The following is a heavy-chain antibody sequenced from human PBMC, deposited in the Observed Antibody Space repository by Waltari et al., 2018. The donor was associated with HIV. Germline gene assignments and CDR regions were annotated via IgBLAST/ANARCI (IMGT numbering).Heavy chain of an antibody. V-gene: IGHV4-34*01. CDR1: GASLSSYS. J-gene: IGHJ3*01. CDR3: ARFCRGYWGICEAFDV. CDR2: INPGGST. D-gene: IGHD3-16*01. Sequence: QVRLQQWGAGLLKPSETLSLTCAVYGASLSSYSWSWLRQSPGKGLEWIGEINPGGSTKYNPSLKSPVTISQDMSKNQFSLKVTSVTAADTAVYYCARFCRGYWGICEAFDVWGQGTMVTVSS.